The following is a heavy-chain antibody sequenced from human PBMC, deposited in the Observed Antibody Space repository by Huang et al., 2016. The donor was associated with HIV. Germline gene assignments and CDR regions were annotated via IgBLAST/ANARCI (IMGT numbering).Heavy chain of an antibody. V-gene: IGHV3-30*18. CDR1: RFTFSKFA. D-gene: IGHD3-22*01. CDR2: ISYDGSSK. Sequence: QVQLVESGGGVVRPGRSLRLSCAAFRFTFSKFAMHWVRQAPGKGLEGMAVISYDGSSKHYADSVTGRLTISRDNSNNTLYLQMNSLTVEDTAVYYCTKGHYYDTNGYVAFDIWGQGTMVTVSS. CDR3: TKGHYYDTNGYVAFDI. J-gene: IGHJ3*02.